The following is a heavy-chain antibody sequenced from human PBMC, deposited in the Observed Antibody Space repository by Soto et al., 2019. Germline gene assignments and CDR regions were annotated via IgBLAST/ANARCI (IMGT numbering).Heavy chain of an antibody. CDR3: AERGYVYGNWDRGYFDF. Sequence: QITLKESGPTRVRPTQTLALTCTFSGLSLTTSGVCVGWIRKTPGKALEWLAVMYWDDDRSYSPSLKSRLTITKDTSKNQVGLTMADKDALDTATKFCAERGYVYGNWDRGYFDFRGQGTLVSGFS. D-gene: IGHD7-27*01. CDR2: MYWDDDR. V-gene: IGHV2-5*02. J-gene: IGHJ4*02. CDR1: GLSLTTSGVC.